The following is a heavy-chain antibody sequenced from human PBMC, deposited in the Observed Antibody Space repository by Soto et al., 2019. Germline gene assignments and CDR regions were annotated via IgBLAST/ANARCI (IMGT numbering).Heavy chain of an antibody. CDR2: ISGSGGST. Sequence: GGSLRLSCAASGFTFSSYAMSWVRQAPGKGLEWVSAISGSGGSTYYADSVKGRFTISRDNSKNTLYLQMNSLRAEDTAVYYCAKCPITRDNYYYGMDVWGQGTTVTVSS. CDR1: GFTFSSYA. D-gene: IGHD5-12*01. V-gene: IGHV3-23*01. CDR3: AKCPITRDNYYYGMDV. J-gene: IGHJ6*02.